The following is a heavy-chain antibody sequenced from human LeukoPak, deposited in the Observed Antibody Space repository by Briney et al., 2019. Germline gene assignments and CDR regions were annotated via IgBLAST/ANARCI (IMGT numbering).Heavy chain of an antibody. Sequence: GRSLRLSCAASGFTFSSYVMHWVRQAPGKGLEWVSAISGSGGSTYYADSVKGRFTISRDNSKNTLYLQMNSLRAEDTAVYYCAEVGAKEFDYWGQGTLVTVSS. D-gene: IGHD1-26*01. CDR1: GFTFSSYV. V-gene: IGHV3-23*01. CDR2: ISGSGGST. CDR3: AEVGAKEFDY. J-gene: IGHJ4*02.